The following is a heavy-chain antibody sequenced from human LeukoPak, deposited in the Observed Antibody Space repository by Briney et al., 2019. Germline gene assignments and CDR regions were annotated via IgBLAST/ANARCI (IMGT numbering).Heavy chain of an antibody. CDR1: GYTFTSYY. D-gene: IGHD3-22*01. CDR3: AREPPYYYDSSGYYGPDY. J-gene: IGHJ4*02. V-gene: IGHV1-46*01. Sequence: ASVKVSCKASGYTFTSYYMHWVRQAPGQGLEWMGIINPSGGSTSYAQKFQGRVTMTRDTSTSTVYMELGSLRSEDTAVYYCAREPPYYYDSSGYYGPDYWGQGTLVTVSS. CDR2: INPSGGST.